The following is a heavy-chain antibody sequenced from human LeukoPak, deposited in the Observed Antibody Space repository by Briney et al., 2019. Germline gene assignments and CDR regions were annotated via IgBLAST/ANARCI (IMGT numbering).Heavy chain of an antibody. D-gene: IGHD1-7*01. CDR2: ISWNSGSI. Sequence: PGRSLRLSCAASGFTFDDYAMHWVRQAPRKGLEWVSGISWNSGSIGYADSVEGRFTISRDNAKNSLYLQMNSLRAEDTALYYCAKGLGTTYYYGMDVWGQGTTVTVSS. J-gene: IGHJ6*02. V-gene: IGHV3-9*01. CDR1: GFTFDDYA. CDR3: AKGLGTTYYYGMDV.